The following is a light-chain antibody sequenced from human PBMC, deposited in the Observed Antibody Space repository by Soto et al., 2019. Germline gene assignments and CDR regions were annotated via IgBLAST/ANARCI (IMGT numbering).Light chain of an antibody. CDR2: DAS. J-gene: IGKJ1*01. CDR1: QSVSSW. V-gene: IGKV1-5*01. Sequence: DIQMTQSPSTLSASVGDRVTITCRASQSVSSWLAWYQQKPGKAPKLLIYDASTLESGVPSRFGGSGSGTEFTLTISSLQPDDFATYHCQQCNSFSTFGQGTKV. CDR3: QQCNSFST.